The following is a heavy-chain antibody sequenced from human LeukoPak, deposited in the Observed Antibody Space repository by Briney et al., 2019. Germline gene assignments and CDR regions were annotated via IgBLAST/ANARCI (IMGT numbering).Heavy chain of an antibody. Sequence: SGTLTLTCAVSGGTISSSNWWRWVRPPPGEGLDWFAVIYHSGSTNYNQSVKSRVTISVDKSKNTFYLKMSSVSAADTAVYYCARTRGGLGPLGIAVAIDAFDIWGQGTMVTVSS. CDR2: IYHSGST. D-gene: IGHD6-19*01. CDR3: ARTRGGLGPLGIAVAIDAFDI. J-gene: IGHJ3*02. V-gene: IGHV4-4*02. CDR1: GGTISSSNW.